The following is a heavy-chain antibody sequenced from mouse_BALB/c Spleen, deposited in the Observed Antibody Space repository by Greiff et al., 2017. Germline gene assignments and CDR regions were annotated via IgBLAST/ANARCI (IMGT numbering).Heavy chain of an antibody. V-gene: IGHV1-87*01. D-gene: IGHD2-14*01. CDR2: IYPGDGDT. CDR1: GYTFTSYW. CDR3: ARGYEAWFAY. J-gene: IGHJ3*01. Sequence: QVQLKQSGAELARPGASVKLSCKASGYTFTSYWMQWVKQRPGQRLEWIGAIYPGDGDTRYTQKFKGKATLTADKSSSTAYMQLSSLASEDSAVYYCARGYEAWFAYWGQGTLVTVSA.